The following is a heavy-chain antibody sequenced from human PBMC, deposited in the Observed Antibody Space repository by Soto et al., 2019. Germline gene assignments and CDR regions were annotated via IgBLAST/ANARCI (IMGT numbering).Heavy chain of an antibody. CDR3: ARSMNDYGDYVTFDC. D-gene: IGHD4-17*01. CDR1: GGSISNYY. CDR2: IYSSGST. Sequence: PSETLSLTCTVSGGSISNYYWSWIRQPAGRGLEWIGRIYSSGSTNYNPSLEGRVTMSVQTSKRQFSLKVSSVTAADTAVYYCARSMNDYGDYVTFDCWGQGTLVTVSS. V-gene: IGHV4-4*07. J-gene: IGHJ4*02.